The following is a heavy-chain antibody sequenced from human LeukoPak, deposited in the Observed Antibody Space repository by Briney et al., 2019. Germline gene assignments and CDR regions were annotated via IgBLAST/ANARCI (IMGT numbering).Heavy chain of an antibody. Sequence: SETLSLTCAVSGYSISRGYYWGWIRQPPGKGREGMGRIYHRGRTYYKPSPKRRVTISVDTAKNQFSLEMSSVTAADTAVYYCARGGSSSSSYGVDYWGQGTLVTVSS. CDR1: GYSISRGYY. D-gene: IGHD6-6*01. J-gene: IGHJ4*02. V-gene: IGHV4-38-2*01. CDR3: ARGGSSSSSYGVDY. CDR2: IYHRGRT.